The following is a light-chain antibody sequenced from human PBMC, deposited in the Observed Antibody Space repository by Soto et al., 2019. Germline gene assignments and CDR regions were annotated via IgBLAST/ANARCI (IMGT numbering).Light chain of an antibody. V-gene: IGLV2-14*01. Sequence: ALTQPASVSGSPGQSITFSCTGTSSDSGGYNYVSWYQQHPGKAPKLMIYEVSNRPSGVSDRFSGSKSGNTASLTISGLQAEDEADYYCTSYTSSTTNYVFGTGTKLTVL. J-gene: IGLJ1*01. CDR2: EVS. CDR3: TSYTSSTTNYV. CDR1: SSDSGGYNY.